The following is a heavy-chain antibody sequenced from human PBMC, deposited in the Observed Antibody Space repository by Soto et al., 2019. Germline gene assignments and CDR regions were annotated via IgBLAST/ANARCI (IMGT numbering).Heavy chain of an antibody. CDR1: GFVFADYG. J-gene: IGHJ6*02. V-gene: IGHV3-30*18. Sequence: SGGSLRLSCAASGFVFADYGVHWVRQAPGKGLEWVAVISFDGTNKFYADSVKGRFTIFRDNSNNTLYLQMSSLRTEDTAVYYCAKDTLYPVVSHFYYGLDVWGQGTTVTVSS. CDR3: AKDTLYPVVSHFYYGLDV. CDR2: ISFDGTNK. D-gene: IGHD3-10*01.